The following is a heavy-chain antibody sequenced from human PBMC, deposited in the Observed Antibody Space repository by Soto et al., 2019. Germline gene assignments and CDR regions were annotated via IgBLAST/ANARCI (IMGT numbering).Heavy chain of an antibody. CDR1: GDTFTFYS. Sequence: QVQLVQSGAEVKKPGSSVRVSCKASGDTFTFYSINWVRQAPGLGLEWMGRINPILSMSNYVQRFQGRVTMTADKSTSTAYMELSILRSEDTAMYYCASSYGSGYRAFDYWGQGAMVTVSS. J-gene: IGHJ4*02. V-gene: IGHV1-69*02. CDR3: ASSYGSGYRAFDY. D-gene: IGHD3-10*01. CDR2: INPILSMS.